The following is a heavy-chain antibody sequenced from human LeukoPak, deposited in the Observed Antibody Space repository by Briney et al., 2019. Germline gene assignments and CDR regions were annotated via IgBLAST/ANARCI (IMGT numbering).Heavy chain of an antibody. CDR2: IGGSGGPT. CDR1: GFTFSTYA. J-gene: IGHJ4*02. V-gene: IGHV3-23*01. Sequence: PGGSLRLSCAASGFTFSTYAMNWVRQAPGKGLEWVSTIGGSGGPTYYAGSVKGRFTISRDNSKNTLFLQMNSLRADDTAVYYCARTVHLDYWGQGTLVTVSS. CDR3: ARTVHLDY. D-gene: IGHD1-1*01.